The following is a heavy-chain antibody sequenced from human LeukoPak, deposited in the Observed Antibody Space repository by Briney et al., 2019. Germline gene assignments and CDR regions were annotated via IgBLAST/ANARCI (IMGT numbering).Heavy chain of an antibody. D-gene: IGHD2-2*01. CDR3: AKDVPAVYFDY. CDR2: VRYDESTK. CDR1: GFTFSNYG. J-gene: IGHJ4*02. Sequence: PGGSLRLSCAASGFTFSNYGMHWVRQAPGRGLEWVAFVRYDESTKFYADSVKGRFTISRDNSKTTLYLQMNSLRAEDTAVYYCAKDVPAVYFDYWGQGTLVTVSS. V-gene: IGHV3-30*02.